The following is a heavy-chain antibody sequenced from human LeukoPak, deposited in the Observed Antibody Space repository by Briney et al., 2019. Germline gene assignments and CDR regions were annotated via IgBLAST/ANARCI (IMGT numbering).Heavy chain of an antibody. Sequence: GRSLRLSCAATGFSYNDHAMTWVRRAPGKGLEWVSALSGSGGSTYYADSVRGRFTISRDNSKNILYLQMNSLRAEDTAVYYCARVGGVAAADGPFDYWGHGTLVTVSS. CDR2: LSGSGGST. D-gene: IGHD6-13*01. CDR1: GFSYNDHA. V-gene: IGHV3-23*01. CDR3: ARVGGVAAADGPFDY. J-gene: IGHJ4*01.